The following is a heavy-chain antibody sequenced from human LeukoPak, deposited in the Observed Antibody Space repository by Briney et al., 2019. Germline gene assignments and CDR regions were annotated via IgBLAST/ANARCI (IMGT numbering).Heavy chain of an antibody. CDR1: GGSISSGSYY. D-gene: IGHD4-11*01. CDR2: IYTSGST. CDR3: ARDYSNFGWFDP. V-gene: IGHV4-61*02. J-gene: IGHJ5*02. Sequence: SQTLSLTCTVSGGSISSGSYYWSWIRQPAGKGLEWIGRIYTSGSTNYNPSLKSRVTISVDTSKNQFSLKLSSVTAADMAVYYCARDYSNFGWFDPWGQGTLVTVSS.